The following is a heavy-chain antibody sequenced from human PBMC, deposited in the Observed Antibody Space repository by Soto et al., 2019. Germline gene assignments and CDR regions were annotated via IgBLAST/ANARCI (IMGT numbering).Heavy chain of an antibody. J-gene: IGHJ4*02. D-gene: IGHD3-10*01. CDR3: ANTMVRGVIMYYFDY. V-gene: IGHV1-3*01. CDR2: INAGNGNT. Sequence: QVQLVQSGAEVKKPGASVKVSCKASGYTFTSYAMHWVRQAPGQRLEWMGWINAGNGNTKYSQKFQGRVTITRDTSASTAYMELSSLRSEDTTVYYCANTMVRGVIMYYFDYWGQGTLVTVSS. CDR1: GYTFTSYA.